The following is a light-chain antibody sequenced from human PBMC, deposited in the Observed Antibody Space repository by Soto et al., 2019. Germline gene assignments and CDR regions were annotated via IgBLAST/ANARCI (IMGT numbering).Light chain of an antibody. V-gene: IGLV3-9*01. CDR3: QVWDSSTPVV. J-gene: IGLJ2*01. Sequence: SYELTQPLSVSVALGQTARVTCGGNNIATKNVHWYQQKPGQAPVLVIYRIDNRPSGIPGRFSGSNSGNTATLTISRAQDGDEADYFCQVWDSSTPVVFGGGTKLTVL. CDR1: NIATKN. CDR2: RID.